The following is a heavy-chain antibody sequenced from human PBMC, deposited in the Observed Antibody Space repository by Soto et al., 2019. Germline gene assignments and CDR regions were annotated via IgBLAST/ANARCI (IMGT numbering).Heavy chain of an antibody. D-gene: IGHD2-15*01. CDR1: GFTFSSCT. Sequence: EVHLVESGGGLVKPGGSLRLSCAVSGFTFSSCTMNWVRQAPGKGLEWVSSISPTTSHIYYADSVKGRFTISRDNAKNSLFLQMNSLRAEDTAVYYCSGCSGGACHQNYGMDVWGLGITVTVSS. CDR3: SGCSGGACHQNYGMDV. CDR2: ISPTTSHI. J-gene: IGHJ6*02. V-gene: IGHV3-21*01.